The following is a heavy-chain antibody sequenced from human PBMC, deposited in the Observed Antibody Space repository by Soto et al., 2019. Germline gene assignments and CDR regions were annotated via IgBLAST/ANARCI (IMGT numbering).Heavy chain of an antibody. Sequence: GGSLILSCAASGFTFSSQAMTWVRQAAGKGLEWVSVISGNGDSTYYADSVKGRFTISRDDSKNTLFLQMNSLRAEDTALYYCAKGRGGSGYSGLDVWGQGTTVTVSS. CDR3: AKGRGGSGYSGLDV. D-gene: IGHD2-15*01. CDR2: ISGNGDST. J-gene: IGHJ6*02. V-gene: IGHV3-23*01. CDR1: GFTFSSQA.